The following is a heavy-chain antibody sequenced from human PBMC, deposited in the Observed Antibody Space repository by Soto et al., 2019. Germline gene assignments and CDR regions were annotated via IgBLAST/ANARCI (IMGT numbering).Heavy chain of an antibody. CDR1: GFTFSSYA. Sequence: EVQLLESGRGFVQPGGSLRLSCAASGFTFSSYAMSWVRQAPGKGLEWVSGISGSGDSTYYADSVKGRFNISRDNSKNTVYLQMNSRRAEDTAVYYCAKGVPGIAVAGTGYFQHWGQGTLVTVSS. D-gene: IGHD6-19*01. V-gene: IGHV3-23*01. J-gene: IGHJ1*01. CDR3: AKGVPGIAVAGTGYFQH. CDR2: ISGSGDST.